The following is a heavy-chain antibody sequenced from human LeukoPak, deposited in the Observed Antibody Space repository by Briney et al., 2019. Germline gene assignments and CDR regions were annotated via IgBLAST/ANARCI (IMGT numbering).Heavy chain of an antibody. CDR3: ARDPFYYDILTGYYRSGVGDY. CDR1: GGPIRSDSYY. J-gene: IGHJ4*02. V-gene: IGHV4-39*07. D-gene: IGHD3-9*01. CDR2: IYHSGST. Sequence: SETLSLTCTVSGGPIRSDSYYWGWIRQPPGKGLEWIGSIYHSGSTYYNPSLKSRVTISVDTSKNQFSLKLSSVTAADTAVYYCARDPFYYDILTGYYRSGVGDYWGQGTLVTVSS.